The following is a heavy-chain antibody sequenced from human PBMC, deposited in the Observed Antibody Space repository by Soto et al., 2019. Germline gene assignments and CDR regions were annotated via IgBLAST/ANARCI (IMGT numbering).Heavy chain of an antibody. CDR1: GGAVSSGDYS. V-gene: IGHV4-30-2*01. CDR3: ARHWDYDYDGADWFDP. D-gene: IGHD3-16*01. CDR2: IYQTGNT. J-gene: IGHJ5*02. Sequence: SETLSLTCAVSGGAVSSGDYSWSWLRQPPGKGLELIGYIYQTGNTYYNPSLNSRVTISVDKSKNQISLKLSYVTAADTAVYYCARHWDYDYDGADWFDPWGRGTLATVSS.